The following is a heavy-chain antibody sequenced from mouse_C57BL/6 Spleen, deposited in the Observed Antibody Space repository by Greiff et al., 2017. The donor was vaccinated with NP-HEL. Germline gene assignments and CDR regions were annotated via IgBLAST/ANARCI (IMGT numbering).Heavy chain of an antibody. CDR2: INPYNGGT. J-gene: IGHJ1*03. V-gene: IGHV1-19*01. Sequence: EVKLQESGPVLVKPGASVKMSCKASGYTFTDYYMNWVKQSHGKSLEWIGVINPYNGGTSYNQKFKGKATLTVDKSSSTAYMELNSLTSEDSAVYYCARRPYYYGSSYQYFDVWGTGTTVTVSS. CDR3: ARRPYYYGSSYQYFDV. CDR1: GYTFTDYY. D-gene: IGHD1-1*01.